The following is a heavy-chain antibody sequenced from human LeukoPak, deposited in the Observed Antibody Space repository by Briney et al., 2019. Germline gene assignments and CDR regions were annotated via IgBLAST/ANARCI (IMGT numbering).Heavy chain of an antibody. CDR2: INHSGST. CDR3: ARAGGSSWYGYYFDY. J-gene: IGHJ4*02. D-gene: IGHD6-13*01. CDR1: GGSFSGYY. Sequence: TSETLSLTCAVYGGSFSGYYWSWIRQPPGKGLEWIGEINHSGSTNYNPSLKSRVTISVDTSKNQFSLRLNSVTAADTAVYFCARAGGSSWYGYYFDYWGQGTLVTVSS. V-gene: IGHV4-34*01.